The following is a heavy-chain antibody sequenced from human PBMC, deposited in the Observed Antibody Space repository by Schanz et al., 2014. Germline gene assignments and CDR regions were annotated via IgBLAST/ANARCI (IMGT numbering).Heavy chain of an antibody. J-gene: IGHJ6*02. CDR1: GGSISSSRYY. V-gene: IGHV4-39*07. CDR3: YGMDV. CDR2: IYYSGST. Sequence: QLQMQESGPGLAKPSETLSLTCSVSGGSISSSRYYWGWIRQSPGKGLEWIGSIYYSGSTYYNPSLKSRVTISIDTSKNQFSLRLTSVTAADTAVYYCYGMDVWGQGTTVTVSS.